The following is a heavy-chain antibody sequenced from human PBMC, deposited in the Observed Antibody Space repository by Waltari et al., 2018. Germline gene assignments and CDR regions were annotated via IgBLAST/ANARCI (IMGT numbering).Heavy chain of an antibody. D-gene: IGHD2-15*01. CDR3: ARSLAVVTGFFDI. CDR2: ISAYNGNT. V-gene: IGHV1-18*01. J-gene: IGHJ3*02. CDR1: AYTFTSSG. Sequence: QVQLVASAAEVQKPRAPVTVSFKPYAYTFTSSGISCVRQGTGQGIGWMGWISAYNGNTNVEKKLKVRVAMTTDKSTRTAYMELRGQRADDSAVYYWARSLAVVTGFFDIWGQGTMVTVSS.